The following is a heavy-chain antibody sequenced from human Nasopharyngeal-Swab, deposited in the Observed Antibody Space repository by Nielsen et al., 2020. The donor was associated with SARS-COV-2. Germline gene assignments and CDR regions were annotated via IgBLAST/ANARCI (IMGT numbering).Heavy chain of an antibody. D-gene: IGHD6-13*01. CDR1: GFTFSSYA. V-gene: IGHV3-30-3*02. Sequence: GESLKISCAASGFTFSSYAMHWVRQAPGKGLEWVAVISYDGSNKYYADSVKGRFTISRDNSKNTLYLQMNSLRAEDTAVYYCAKLPGSSTQLADYWGQGTLVTVSS. CDR3: AKLPGSSTQLADY. CDR2: ISYDGSNK. J-gene: IGHJ4*02.